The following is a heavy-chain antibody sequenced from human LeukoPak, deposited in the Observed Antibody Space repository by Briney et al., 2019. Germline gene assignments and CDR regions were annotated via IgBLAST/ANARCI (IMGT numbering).Heavy chain of an antibody. CDR3: ARRDCVGDCYSNRFDP. V-gene: IGHV1-46*01. Sequence: ASVKVSCKASGYTFTNYFMHWVRQAPGQGLEWMGIINPRGGSTGYAQKFQGRITMTTDMSTRTVYMELSSLESEDTAVYYCARRDCVGDCYSNRFDPWGQRTLVTVSS. D-gene: IGHD2-21*02. CDR1: GYTFTNYF. CDR2: INPRGGST. J-gene: IGHJ5*02.